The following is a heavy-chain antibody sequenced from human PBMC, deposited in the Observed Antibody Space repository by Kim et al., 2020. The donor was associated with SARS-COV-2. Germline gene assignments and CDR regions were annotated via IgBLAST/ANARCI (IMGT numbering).Heavy chain of an antibody. CDR3: ARDRTYTDGYNRYNWFDP. Sequence: SETLSLTCTVSGGSISSYYWSWIRQPPGKGLEWIGYIYYSGSTNYNPSLKSRVTISVDTSKNQFSLKLSSVTAADTAVYYCARDRTYTDGYNRYNWFDPRGQGTLVTVSS. D-gene: IGHD5-12*01. CDR1: GGSISSYY. J-gene: IGHJ5*02. V-gene: IGHV4-59*01. CDR2: IYYSGST.